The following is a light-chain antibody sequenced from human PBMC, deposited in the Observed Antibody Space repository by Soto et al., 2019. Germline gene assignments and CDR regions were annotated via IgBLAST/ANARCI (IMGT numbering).Light chain of an antibody. V-gene: IGLV2-11*01. J-gene: IGLJ2*01. CDR1: NSDVGGSNY. CDR3: CSYADSYTFV. Sequence: QSALTQPRSVSGSPGQSVTISCTGTNSDVGGSNYVSWYRQHPGEGPKLIIYDVSKRPSGVPNRFSGSKSGSTASLTISGLQAEDEADYYCCSYADSYTFVFGGGTKLTVL. CDR2: DVS.